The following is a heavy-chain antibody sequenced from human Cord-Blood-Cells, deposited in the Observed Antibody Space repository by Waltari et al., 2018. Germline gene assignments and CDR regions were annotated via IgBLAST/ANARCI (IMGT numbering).Heavy chain of an antibody. CDR1: GYTFTSYD. CDR3: ARPASGSSSIYYYGMDV. CDR2: MNPKSGNT. J-gene: IGHJ6*02. D-gene: IGHD6-6*01. V-gene: IGHV1-8*01. Sequence: QVQLVQSGAEVKKPGASVKVSCKASGYTFTSYDINWVRQATGQGLEWMGWMNPKSGNTGYAQKFQGRVTMTRNTSISTAYMELSSLRSEDTAVYYCARPASGSSSIYYYGMDVWGQGTTVTVSS.